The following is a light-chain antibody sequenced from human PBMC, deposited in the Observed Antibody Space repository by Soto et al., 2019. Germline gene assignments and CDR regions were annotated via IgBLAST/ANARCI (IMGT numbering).Light chain of an antibody. CDR2: DAS. V-gene: IGKV1-33*01. CDR1: QDISNY. J-gene: IGKJ1*01. CDR3: QQYDNLPRT. Sequence: DIQMTQSPSSLSASVGDRVTITCQASQDISNYLNWYQQKPGKAPKLLIYDASNLETGVPSSFSGSGSGTDSTFTISSLQPEDIATYYCQQYDNLPRTFGQGTKVEIK.